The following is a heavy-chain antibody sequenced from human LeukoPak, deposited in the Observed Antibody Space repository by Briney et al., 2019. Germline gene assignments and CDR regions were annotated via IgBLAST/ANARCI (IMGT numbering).Heavy chain of an antibody. CDR1: GFTFSTYW. CDR2: IKHDGSEQ. J-gene: IGHJ4*02. Sequence: PGESLRLSCAASGFTFSTYWMSWVRQAPGKGLEWVANIKHDGSEQYYVDSVKGRFTISRHNAKNSLYLQMNSLRVEDTAVYYCARSPTYYDFWSGYKFIDYWGQGTLVTVSS. D-gene: IGHD3-3*01. V-gene: IGHV3-7*01. CDR3: ARSPTYYDFWSGYKFIDY.